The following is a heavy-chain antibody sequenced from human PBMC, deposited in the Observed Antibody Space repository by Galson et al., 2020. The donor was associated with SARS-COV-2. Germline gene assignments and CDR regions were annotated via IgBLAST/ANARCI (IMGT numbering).Heavy chain of an antibody. CDR3: ARGNSPCVTIFGIVIGPCGMDV. J-gene: IGHJ6*02. CDR2: IYKSGNT. CDR1: GGSISSGNYY. V-gene: IGHV4-61*02. Sequence: SETLSLTCTVSGGSISSGNYYWSWIRQPAGKGLEWIGRIYKSGNTHYNPSLWSQVTITVDTSKNQFSLKLWSVTAADTAVYYCARGNSPCVTIFGIVIGPCGMDVWGQGTAVTVS. D-gene: IGHD3-3*01.